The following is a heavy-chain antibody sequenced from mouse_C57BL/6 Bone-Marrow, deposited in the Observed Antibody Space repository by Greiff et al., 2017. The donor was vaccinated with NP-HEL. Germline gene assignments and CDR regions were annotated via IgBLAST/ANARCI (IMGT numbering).Heavy chain of an antibody. CDR2: IYPGDGDT. CDR1: GYAFSSSW. J-gene: IGHJ1*03. V-gene: IGHV1-82*01. Sequence: VQLQQSGPELVKPGASVKISCKASGYAFSSSWMNWVKQRPGKGLEWIGRIYPGDGDTNYNGKFKGKVTLTADKSSSTAYMQLSSLTSEDSAVYFCASFYYSNYYWYFDVWGTGTTVTVSS. D-gene: IGHD2-5*01. CDR3: ASFYYSNYYWYFDV.